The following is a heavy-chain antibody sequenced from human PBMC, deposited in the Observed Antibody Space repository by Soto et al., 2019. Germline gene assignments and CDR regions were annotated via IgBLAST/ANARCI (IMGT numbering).Heavy chain of an antibody. CDR2: IIPILDIT. CDR1: GGTFSSST. J-gene: IGHJ4*02. D-gene: IGHD2-2*01. Sequence: QVQLVKSGAEVKKPGSSVTVSCKASGGTFSSSTVNWVRQAPGQGLEWMGRIIPILDITNYAQEFQGRVTITADKSTGTAYMELSSLKSEDTAVYYCAREVKYCESSGCYAGFDYWGQGTLVTVSS. CDR3: AREVKYCESSGCYAGFDY. V-gene: IGHV1-69*08.